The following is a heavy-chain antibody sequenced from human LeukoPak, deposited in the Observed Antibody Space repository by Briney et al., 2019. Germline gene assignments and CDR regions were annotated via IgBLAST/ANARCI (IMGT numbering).Heavy chain of an antibody. J-gene: IGHJ4*02. CDR2: INQDGREK. CDR1: LYRFTSYR. Sequence: GGSPRVSSAPPLYRFTSYRMRWVRQAPRKGLEWVAHINQDGREKYYTDSVNGRFTISRDNAKNSLYLQMSSLRAEDTAVYFCARDGHPFDSWGQGTLVTVSS. CDR3: ARDGHPFDS. V-gene: IGHV3-7*01.